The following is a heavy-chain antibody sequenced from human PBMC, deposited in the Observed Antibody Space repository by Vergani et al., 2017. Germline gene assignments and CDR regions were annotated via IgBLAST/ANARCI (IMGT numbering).Heavy chain of an antibody. V-gene: IGHV1-2*02. D-gene: IGHD3-22*01. CDR1: GYTFTGYY. Sequence: QVQLVQSGAEVKKPGASVKVSCKASGYTFTGYYMHWVRQAPGQGLEWMGWINPNSGGTNYAQKFQGRVTITADESTSTAYMELSSLRSEDTAVYYCARVADYYDSSGYNWGQGTLVTVSS. CDR3: ARVADYYDSSGYN. J-gene: IGHJ4*02. CDR2: INPNSGGT.